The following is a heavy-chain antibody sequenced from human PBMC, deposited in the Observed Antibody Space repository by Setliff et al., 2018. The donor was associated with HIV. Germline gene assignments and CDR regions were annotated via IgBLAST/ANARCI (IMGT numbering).Heavy chain of an antibody. Sequence: PGESLRLSCAANGFSFSSYAMNWVRQAPGKGLEWVSGIGGSGGSTYYADSVKGRFTISRDYSKNMVYLQMSSLRAEDSAVYYCAKSASWDLRGWLHWGQGTLVTVSS. D-gene: IGHD6-19*01. CDR3: AKSASWDLRGWLH. CDR1: GFSFSSYA. CDR2: IGGSGGST. J-gene: IGHJ4*02. V-gene: IGHV3-23*01.